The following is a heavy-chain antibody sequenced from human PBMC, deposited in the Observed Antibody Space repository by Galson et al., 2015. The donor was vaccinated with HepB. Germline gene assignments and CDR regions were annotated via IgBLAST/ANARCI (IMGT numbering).Heavy chain of an antibody. D-gene: IGHD3-22*01. J-gene: IGHJ4*02. Sequence: SLRLSCAASGFTFSSYAMSWVRQAPGKGLEWVSAISGSGGSTYYADSVKGRFTISRDNSKNTLYLQMNSLRAEDTAVYYCAKDHNRVSLYYYDSSGYPRRWSLGEFDYWGQGTLVTVSS. CDR1: GFTFSSYA. V-gene: IGHV3-23*01. CDR3: AKDHNRVSLYYYDSSGYPRRWSLGEFDY. CDR2: ISGSGGST.